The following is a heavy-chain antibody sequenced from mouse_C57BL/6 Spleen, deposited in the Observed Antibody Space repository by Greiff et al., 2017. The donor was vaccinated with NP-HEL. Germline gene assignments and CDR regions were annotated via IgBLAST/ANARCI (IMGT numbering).Heavy chain of an antibody. CDR1: GYTFTSYW. J-gene: IGHJ2*01. CDR3: AGGLTGFDY. Sequence: VKLQQPGAELVKPGASVKLSCKASGYTFTSYWMQWVKQRPGQGLEWIGEIDPSDSYTNYNQKFKGKATLTVDTSSSTAYMQLSSLTSEDSAVYYCAGGLTGFDYWGQGTTLTVSS. V-gene: IGHV1-50*01. CDR2: IDPSDSYT. D-gene: IGHD4-1*01.